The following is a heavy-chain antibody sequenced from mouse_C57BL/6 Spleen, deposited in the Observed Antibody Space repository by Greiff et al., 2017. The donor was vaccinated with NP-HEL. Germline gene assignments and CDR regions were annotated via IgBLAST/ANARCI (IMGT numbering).Heavy chain of an antibody. Sequence: VQLQQSGPELVKPGASVKISCKASGYSFTDYNMNWVKQSTGKSLEWIGVINPNYGTTSYNQKFKGKATLTVDQSSSTAYMQLNSLTSEASALCYCASYGYGSYWGKGTTLTVSS. CDR3: ASYGYGSY. V-gene: IGHV1-39*01. D-gene: IGHD2-2*01. CDR2: INPNYGTT. J-gene: IGHJ2*01. CDR1: GYSFTDYN.